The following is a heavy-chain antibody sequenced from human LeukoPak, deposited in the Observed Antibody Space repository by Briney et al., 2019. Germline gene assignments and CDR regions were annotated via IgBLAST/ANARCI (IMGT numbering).Heavy chain of an antibody. J-gene: IGHJ4*02. CDR3: ATDTSRYYDSSGLGY. V-gene: IGHV1-8*01. D-gene: IGHD3-22*01. CDR2: MNPNSGNT. Sequence: ASVKVSCKASGYTFTSYDINWVRQATGQGLEWMGWMNPNSGNTGYAQKFQGRVTMTEDTSTDTAYMELSSLRSEDTAVYYCATDTSRYYDSSGLGYWGQGTLVTVSS. CDR1: GYTFTSYD.